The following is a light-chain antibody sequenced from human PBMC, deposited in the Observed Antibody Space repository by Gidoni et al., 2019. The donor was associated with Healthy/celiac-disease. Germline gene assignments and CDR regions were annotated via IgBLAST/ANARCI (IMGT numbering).Light chain of an antibody. CDR2: DAS. CDR3: QQYNSYPYT. J-gene: IGKJ2*01. V-gene: IGKV1-5*01. Sequence: DIQMTQSPSTLSASVGDGVTITCRASQSISSWLAWYQQKPGKAPKLLIYDASSLESGVPSRFSGSGSGTEFTLTISSLQPDDFATYYCQQYNSYPYTFGQXTKLEIK. CDR1: QSISSW.